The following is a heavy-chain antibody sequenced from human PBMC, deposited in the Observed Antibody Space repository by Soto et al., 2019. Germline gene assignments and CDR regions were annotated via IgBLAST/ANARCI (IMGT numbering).Heavy chain of an antibody. V-gene: IGHV3-30-3*01. D-gene: IGHD2-15*01. CDR1: GFTFSSDA. J-gene: IGHJ4*02. CDR2: ISYDGSNK. Sequence: QVQLVESGGGVVQPGGSLRLSCAASGFTFSSDAMHWVRQAPGKGLEWVAVISYDGSNKYYADAVKGRFTISRDNSKNTLYLQMNSLRAAETAVYYCGGDRNCYGSGGDIDYWGQGTLVTVSS. CDR3: GGDRNCYGSGGDIDY.